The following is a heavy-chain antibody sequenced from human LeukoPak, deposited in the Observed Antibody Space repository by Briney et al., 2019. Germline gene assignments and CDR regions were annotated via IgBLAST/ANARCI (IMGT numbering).Heavy chain of an antibody. CDR2: LNEDGSKR. CDR1: GFTFSAYW. CDR3: ANPVAGTHYYFDY. Sequence: GGSLRLSCAASGFTFSAYWMSWVRQAPGKGLEWVANLNEDGSKRYYVDSVNGRFIISRDNAKKSVYLQMNSLRAEDTAVYYCANPVAGTHYYFDYWGQGTLVTVSS. V-gene: IGHV3-7*03. J-gene: IGHJ4*02. D-gene: IGHD6-19*01.